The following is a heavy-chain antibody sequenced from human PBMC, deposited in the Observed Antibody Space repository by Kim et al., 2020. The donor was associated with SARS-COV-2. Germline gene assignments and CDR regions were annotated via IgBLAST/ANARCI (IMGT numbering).Heavy chain of an antibody. CDR3: ARPSFCADGICPYYDY. Sequence: ASVKVSCKASGYNFTKYGVHWVRQAPGQSLEWMGWVNAGNGDTHYSPKFQDRVTITRDTSATTAYMELSGLRSEDTAVYYCARPSFCADGICPYYDYWGQGTLVTVSS. CDR2: VNAGNGDT. J-gene: IGHJ4*02. D-gene: IGHD2-8*01. V-gene: IGHV1-3*01. CDR1: GYNFTKYG.